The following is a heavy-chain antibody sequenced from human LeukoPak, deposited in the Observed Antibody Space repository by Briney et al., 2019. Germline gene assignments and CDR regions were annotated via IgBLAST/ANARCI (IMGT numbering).Heavy chain of an antibody. J-gene: IGHJ6*04. CDR2: IYTSGST. Sequence: SETLSLTCTVSGGSISSYYWSWIRQPAGKGLEWIGRIYTSGSTNYNPSLKSRVTMSVDTSKNQFSLKLSSVTAADTAVYYCARFRCADGCYPKDVWGKGTTVTVSS. D-gene: IGHD2-21*02. CDR3: ARFRCADGCYPKDV. V-gene: IGHV4-4*07. CDR1: GGSISSYY.